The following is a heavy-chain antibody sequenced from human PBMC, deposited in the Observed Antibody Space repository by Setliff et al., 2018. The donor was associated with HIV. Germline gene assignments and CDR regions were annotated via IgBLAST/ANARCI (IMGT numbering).Heavy chain of an antibody. CDR3: ARDQVAFIAAAGTGECAFDI. CDR2: ISAYNGNT. Sequence: ASVKVSCKASGYTFTSYGISWVRQAPGQGLEWMGWISAYNGNTNYAQKLHGRVTMTTDTSTSTAYMELRSLRSDDTAVYYCARDQVAFIAAAGTGECAFDIWGQGTMVTVSS. V-gene: IGHV1-18*01. J-gene: IGHJ3*02. CDR1: GYTFTSYG. D-gene: IGHD6-13*01.